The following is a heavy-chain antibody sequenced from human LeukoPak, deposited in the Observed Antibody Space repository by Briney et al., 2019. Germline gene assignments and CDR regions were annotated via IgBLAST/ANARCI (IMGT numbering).Heavy chain of an antibody. V-gene: IGHV1-8*03. Sequence: ASVKVSCKASGYTFTSYDINWVRQAPGQGLEWMGWMNPNSGNTGYAQKFQGRVTITRNTSISTAYMELSSLRSEDTAVYYCARGRGYSYGNYFDYWGQGTLVTVSS. D-gene: IGHD5-18*01. CDR1: GYTFTSYD. CDR2: MNPNSGNT. CDR3: ARGRGYSYGNYFDY. J-gene: IGHJ4*02.